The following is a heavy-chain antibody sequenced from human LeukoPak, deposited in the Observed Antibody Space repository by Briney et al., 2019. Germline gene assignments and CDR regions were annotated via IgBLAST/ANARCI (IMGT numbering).Heavy chain of an antibody. V-gene: IGHV4-34*01. CDR1: GGSFSGYY. CDR3: ARARDSSFDY. J-gene: IGHJ4*02. Sequence: SETLSLTCAVYGGSFSGYYWSWIRQPPGKGLEWIGEINHSGSTNYNPSLKSRVTISVDTSKNQLSLKLSSVTAADTAVYYCARARDSSFDYWGQGTLVTVSS. D-gene: IGHD6-13*01. CDR2: INHSGST.